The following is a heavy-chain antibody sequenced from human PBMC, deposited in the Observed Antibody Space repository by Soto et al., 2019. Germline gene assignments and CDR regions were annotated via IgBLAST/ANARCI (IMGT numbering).Heavy chain of an antibody. CDR1: GFSIASYW. CDR2: TKEDGSEI. J-gene: IGHJ4*02. CDR3: ARDVGFDYVN. D-gene: IGHD3-16*01. V-gene: IGHV3-7*01. Sequence: EVQLVESGGGLVQPGGSLRISCAVSGFSIASYWMSWVRQAPGKGLEWVATTKEDGSEIYYVDSVRGRFTISRDNAETSLYLQMNSLSAEDTAVYFCARDVGFDYVNWGQGTLVTVSS.